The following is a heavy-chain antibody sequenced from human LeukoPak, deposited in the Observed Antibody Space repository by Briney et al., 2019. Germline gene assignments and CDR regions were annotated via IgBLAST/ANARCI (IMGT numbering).Heavy chain of an antibody. CDR1: GGSISSYY. D-gene: IGHD3-10*01. CDR3: ARVSSLLWFGELTLRSVWFDP. CDR2: IYTRGST. Sequence: SETLSLTCTVSGGSISSYYWSWIRQPAGKGLEWIGRIYTRGSTNYNPSLKSRVTMSVDTSKNQFSLKLSSVTAADTAVYYCARVSSLLWFGELTLRSVWFDPWGQGTLVTVSS. J-gene: IGHJ5*02. V-gene: IGHV4-4*07.